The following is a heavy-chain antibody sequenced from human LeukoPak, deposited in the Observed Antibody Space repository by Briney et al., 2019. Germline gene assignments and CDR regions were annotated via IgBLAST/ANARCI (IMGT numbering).Heavy chain of an antibody. CDR1: GFTFDDYA. D-gene: IGHD4-11*01. J-gene: IGHJ3*02. CDR3: AREDYDAFDI. V-gene: IGHV3-9*01. Sequence: PGRSLRLSCAASGFTFDDYAMHWVRQAPGKGLEWVSGISWNSGSIGYADSVKGRFTISRDNAKNTLYLQMNSLRAEDTAVYYCAREDYDAFDIWGQGTMVTVSS. CDR2: ISWNSGSI.